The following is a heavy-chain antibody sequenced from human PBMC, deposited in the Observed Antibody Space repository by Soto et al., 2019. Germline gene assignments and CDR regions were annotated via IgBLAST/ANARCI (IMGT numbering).Heavy chain of an antibody. CDR2: ISGSGRNT. CDR3: ARGRAATYHFDY. CDR1: GFTFSSNG. V-gene: IGHV3-23*01. D-gene: IGHD1-26*01. Sequence: EVQVLESGGGLAQPGGSLRLSCATSGFTFSSNGMSWVRQAPGKGLDWVSGISGSGRNTYYADSVKGRFTISRDNSKNTLFLQMNSLRAEDTAVYFCARGRAATYHFDYWGQGTLVTVSS. J-gene: IGHJ4*02.